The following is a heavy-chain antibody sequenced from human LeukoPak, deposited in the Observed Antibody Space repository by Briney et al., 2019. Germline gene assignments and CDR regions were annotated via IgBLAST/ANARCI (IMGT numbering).Heavy chain of an antibody. CDR3: ARKTSKRGVHRGVIQGNWFDP. CDR1: GYTFTSYD. V-gene: IGHV1-8*01. Sequence: ASVKVSCKASGYTFTSYDINWVRQATGQGLEWMGWMNPNSGNTGYAQRFQGRVTMTRNTSISTAYMELSSLRSEDTAVYYCARKTSKRGVHRGVIQGNWFDPWGQGTLVTVSS. J-gene: IGHJ5*02. CDR2: MNPNSGNT. D-gene: IGHD3-10*01.